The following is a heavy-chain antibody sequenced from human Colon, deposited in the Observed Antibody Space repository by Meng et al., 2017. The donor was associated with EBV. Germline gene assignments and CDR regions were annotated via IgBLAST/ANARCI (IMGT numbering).Heavy chain of an antibody. CDR2: IFHSGST. CDR1: GGSISSNNW. J-gene: IGHJ5*02. CDR3: ASSDYYGSGSYYP. V-gene: IGHV4-4*02. D-gene: IGHD3-10*01. Sequence: QVQLQESGPGLVNPSGTCSLTCAVSGGSISSNNWWSWVRLPPGNGLEWIGEIFHSGSTKHNPSLKCRVTMSMDKSKNQFSLRLSSAAVADTAVYYCASSDYYGSGSYYPWGQGTLVTVSS.